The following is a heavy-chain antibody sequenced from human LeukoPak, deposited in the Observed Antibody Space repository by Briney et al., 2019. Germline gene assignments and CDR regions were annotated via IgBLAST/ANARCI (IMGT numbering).Heavy chain of an antibody. V-gene: IGHV4-38-2*02. CDR3: ARVLQPSIAVAVHNWFDP. J-gene: IGHJ5*02. D-gene: IGHD6-19*01. CDR1: GYSISSGYY. Sequence: PSETLSLTCTVSGYSISSGYYWGWIRQPPGKGLEWIGSIYHSGSTYYNPSLKSRVTISVDTSKNQFSLKLSSVTAADTAVYYCARVLQPSIAVAVHNWFDPWGQGTLVTVSS. CDR2: IYHSGST.